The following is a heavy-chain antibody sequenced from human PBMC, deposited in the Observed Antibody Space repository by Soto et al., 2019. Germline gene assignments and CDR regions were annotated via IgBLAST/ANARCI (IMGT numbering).Heavy chain of an antibody. Sequence: ASVKVSCKASGYTFTTFGISWVRQAPGQGLEWVGWISANNGNTKYSQKFQGRVSLTTETSASTAYMELRSLRSDDTAVYYCARVFKDTAMVRYYYYGMDVWGQGTTVTVSS. D-gene: IGHD5-18*01. J-gene: IGHJ6*02. CDR3: ARVFKDTAMVRYYYYGMDV. CDR2: ISANNGNT. CDR1: GYTFTTFG. V-gene: IGHV1-18*01.